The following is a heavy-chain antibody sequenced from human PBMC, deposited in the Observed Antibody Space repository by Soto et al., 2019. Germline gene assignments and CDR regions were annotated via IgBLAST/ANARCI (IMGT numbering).Heavy chain of an antibody. CDR1: GFAFSAYA. CDR3: AKGRTFFDL. CDR2: ISDSDGGT. J-gene: IGHJ4*02. Sequence: GGSLRLSCAASGFAFSAYAMTWVRQAPGKGLEWVSDISDSDGGTHYADSVKGRFTISRDNAKNTLYLQMDRLRVEDAAVYYCAKGRTFFDLWGQGTLVTVSS. V-gene: IGHV3-23*01.